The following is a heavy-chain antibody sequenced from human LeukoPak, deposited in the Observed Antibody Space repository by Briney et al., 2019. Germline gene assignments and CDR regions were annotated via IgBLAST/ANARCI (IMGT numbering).Heavy chain of an antibody. V-gene: IGHV3-23*01. CDR1: GFTFSNYA. Sequence: GGSLRLSCAASGFTFSNYAVGWVSQAPGKGLEWVSTFTGSGGSTYYADSVKGRFTISRDNSKNTLYLQMNSLRAEDTAVYYCAKGSRSGGSYYFDYWGQGTLVTVSS. J-gene: IGHJ4*02. CDR2: FTGSGGST. CDR3: AKGSRSGGSYYFDY. D-gene: IGHD2-15*01.